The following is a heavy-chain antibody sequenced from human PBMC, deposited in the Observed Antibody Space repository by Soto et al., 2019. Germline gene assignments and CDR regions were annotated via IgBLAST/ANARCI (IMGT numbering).Heavy chain of an antibody. V-gene: IGHV2-5*02. CDR1: GFSLSTSGVG. D-gene: IGHD3-3*01. Sequence: QITLKESGPTLVKPTQSLTLTCTFSGFSLSTSGVGVGWIRQPPGKALEWLALIYWDIDKRHSPSLKSRLTITKDTSKNQVVLTVTNMDPVDTATYYCSHFTTLYGLDVWGQGTTVTVSS. CDR3: SHFTTLYGLDV. J-gene: IGHJ6*02. CDR2: IYWDIDK.